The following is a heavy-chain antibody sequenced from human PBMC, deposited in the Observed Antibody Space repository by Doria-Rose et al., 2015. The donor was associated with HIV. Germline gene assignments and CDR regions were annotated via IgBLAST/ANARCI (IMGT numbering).Heavy chain of an antibody. D-gene: IGHD6-19*01. Sequence: QVQLVQSGGGLVQPGRSLRLSCVVSGSTFSRDAMHWVRQAPGKGLEWLACISFGGSESFHADSVKGRFTISRDNSKKTVYLEMNSLRPEDTAVYFCARDGLATRVPGLDYWGQGTRVTVSS. CDR3: ARDGLATRVPGLDY. CDR1: GSTFSRDA. J-gene: IGHJ4*02. V-gene: IGHV3-30*04. CDR2: ISFGGSES.